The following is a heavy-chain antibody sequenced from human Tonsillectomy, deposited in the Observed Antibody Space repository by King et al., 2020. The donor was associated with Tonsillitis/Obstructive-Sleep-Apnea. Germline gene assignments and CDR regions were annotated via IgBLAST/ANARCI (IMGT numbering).Heavy chain of an antibody. CDR1: GFTFSSYA. J-gene: IGHJ4*02. CDR2: ISYDGSNE. CDR3: ARDSTVTQFDY. V-gene: IGHV3-30*04. D-gene: IGHD4-17*01. Sequence: VQLVESGGGVVQPGRSLRLSCAASGFTFSSYAMHWVRQAPGKGLEWVAVISYDGSNEYYADSVKGRFTISRDNSKNTLYLQMNSLRAEDTAVYYCARDSTVTQFDYWGQGTLVTVSS.